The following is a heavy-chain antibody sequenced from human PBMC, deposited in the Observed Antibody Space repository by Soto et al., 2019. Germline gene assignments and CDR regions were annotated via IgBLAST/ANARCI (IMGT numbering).Heavy chain of an antibody. V-gene: IGHV1-46*01. CDR1: GYTFTIYY. CDR2: INPSGGST. Sequence: ASVKVSCKASGYTFTIYYMHWVRQAPGQGLEWMGIINPSGGSTSYAQMFQGRVTMTRDASTSTVYMELSSLRSEDTAIYYCARSRDSFDYWGQGTLVTVSS. CDR3: ARSRDSFDY. J-gene: IGHJ4*02.